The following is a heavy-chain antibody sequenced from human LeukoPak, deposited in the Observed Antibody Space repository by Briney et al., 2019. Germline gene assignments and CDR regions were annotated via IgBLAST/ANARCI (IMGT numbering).Heavy chain of an antibody. D-gene: IGHD5-24*01. CDR2: IYYSGST. V-gene: IGHV4-59*12. CDR1: GGSISSYY. J-gene: IGHJ6*03. Sequence: SETLSLTCTVSGGSISSYYWSWIRQPPGKGLEWIGYIYYSGSTNYNPSLKSRVTISVDTSKNQFSLKLSSVTAADTAVYYCARDLQYYYYYMDVWGKGTTVTVSS. CDR3: ARDLQYYYYYMDV.